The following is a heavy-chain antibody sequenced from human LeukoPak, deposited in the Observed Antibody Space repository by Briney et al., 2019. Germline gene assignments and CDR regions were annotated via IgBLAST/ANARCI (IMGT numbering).Heavy chain of an antibody. Sequence: PSETLSLTCTVSGGSIGSYYWSWIRQPPGKGLEWIGYIYYSGSTNYNPSLKSRVTISVDTSKNQFSLKLSSVTAADTAVYYCARAAGSYGYFDYWGQGTLVTVSS. V-gene: IGHV4-59*01. CDR2: IYYSGST. J-gene: IGHJ4*02. CDR1: GGSIGSYY. CDR3: ARAAGSYGYFDY. D-gene: IGHD5-18*01.